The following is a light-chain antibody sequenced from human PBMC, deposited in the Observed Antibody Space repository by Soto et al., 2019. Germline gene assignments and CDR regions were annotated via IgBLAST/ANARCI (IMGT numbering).Light chain of an antibody. Sequence: DIQMTQSPSTLSASVGDRVTITCRASQSINSWLAWYQQKPGKAPKLLIYKASSLESGVPPRFSGSGSGTEFTLTISRLQPDDFATYYCQQYNSYWTFGQGTKVEIK. V-gene: IGKV1-5*03. CDR1: QSINSW. CDR2: KAS. CDR3: QQYNSYWT. J-gene: IGKJ1*01.